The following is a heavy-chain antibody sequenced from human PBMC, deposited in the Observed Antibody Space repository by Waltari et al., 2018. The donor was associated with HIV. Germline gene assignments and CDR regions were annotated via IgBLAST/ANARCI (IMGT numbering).Heavy chain of an antibody. Sequence: QVQLVEAGGGVVQPGRSLRLSCTASGFIFSSYGMHWVRQAPGKGLEGVAVVWYDGNNKYYADSVKGRFTISRDNSKNTLYLQMNNLRVEDTAVYYCARTPYDTSGYCFDYWGQGTLVTVSS. J-gene: IGHJ4*02. D-gene: IGHD3-22*01. V-gene: IGHV3-33*01. CDR3: ARTPYDTSGYCFDY. CDR2: VWYDGNNK. CDR1: GFIFSSYG.